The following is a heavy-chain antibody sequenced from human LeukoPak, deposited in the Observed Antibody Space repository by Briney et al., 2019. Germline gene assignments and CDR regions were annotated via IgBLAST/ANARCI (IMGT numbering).Heavy chain of an antibody. D-gene: IGHD3-10*01. V-gene: IGHV4-4*07. CDR1: GGSISSYY. CDR2: IYTSGST. CDR3: ARSSPSGGSGSYPDY. J-gene: IGHJ4*02. Sequence: SETLSLTCTVSGGSISSYYWSWIRQPAGKGLEWIGRIYTSGSTNYNPSLKSRVTMSVDTSKNQFSLKLSSVTAADTAAYYCARSSPSGGSGSYPDYWGQGTLVTVSS.